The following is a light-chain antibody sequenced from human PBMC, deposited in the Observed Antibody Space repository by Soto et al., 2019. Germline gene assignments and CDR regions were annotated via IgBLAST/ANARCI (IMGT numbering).Light chain of an antibody. CDR2: GNS. V-gene: IGLV1-40*01. CDR1: SSNIGAGYD. CDR3: QSYDSSLSYV. Sequence: QSVLPQPPSVSGAPGQRVTISCTGSSSNIGAGYDVHWYQQLPGTAPKLLIYGNSNRPSGVPDRFSGSKSGTSASLAITGLQAEDEADYYCQSYDSSLSYVFGPGPKVTVL. J-gene: IGLJ1*01.